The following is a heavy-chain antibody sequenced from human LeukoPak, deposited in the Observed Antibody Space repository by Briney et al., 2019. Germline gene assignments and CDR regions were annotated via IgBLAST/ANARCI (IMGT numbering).Heavy chain of an antibody. V-gene: IGHV1-8*01. CDR3: ARGVGGYSYGLGAYWFDP. J-gene: IGHJ5*02. CDR2: MNPNSGNT. Sequence: GASVKVSCKASGYTFTSYDINWVRQATGQGLEWMGWMNPNSGNTGYAEKFQGRVTMTRNTSISTAYMELSSLRSEDTAVYYCARGVGGYSYGLGAYWFDPWGQGTLVTVSS. CDR1: GYTFTSYD. D-gene: IGHD5-18*01.